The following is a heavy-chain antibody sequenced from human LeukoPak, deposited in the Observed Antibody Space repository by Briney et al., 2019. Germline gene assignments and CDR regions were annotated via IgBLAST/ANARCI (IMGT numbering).Heavy chain of an antibody. CDR3: ARGGGVVSSYPLDAFDI. V-gene: IGHV4-34*01. Sequence: SETLSLTCAVYGGSFSGYDWSWIRQPPGKGLEWIGEINHSGSTNYNPSLKSRVTISVDTSKNQFSLKLSSVTATDTAVYYCARGGGVVSSYPLDAFDIWGRGTVVTVSS. J-gene: IGHJ3*02. CDR2: INHSGST. CDR1: GGSFSGYD.